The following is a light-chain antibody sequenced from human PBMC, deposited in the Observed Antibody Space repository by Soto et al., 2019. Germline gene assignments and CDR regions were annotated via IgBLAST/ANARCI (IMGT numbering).Light chain of an antibody. V-gene: IGKV3-20*01. CDR3: QEYGGPPRT. J-gene: IGKJ1*01. CDR1: QSINSF. CDR2: GAS. Sequence: EIVLTQSPGTLSLSPGEGATLSCRASQSINSFLAWYHQRRGQAPRLLIHGASNRATGIPDRFSGSGSGTDFTLTISRLEHEDFAVYYCQEYGGPPRTFGQGTKVDIK.